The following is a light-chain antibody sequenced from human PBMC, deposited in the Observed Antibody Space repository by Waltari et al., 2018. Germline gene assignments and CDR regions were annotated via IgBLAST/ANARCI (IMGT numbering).Light chain of an antibody. CDR1: SPNIGRNT. CDR3: AAWDDSLNGWV. J-gene: IGLJ3*02. Sequence: QSVLPQPPSASGTPGLRVTISCSGSSPNIGRNTGHWYKHLPGRAPKLLIYGNDQRPSGVPDRISGSKSGSSASLAINGLQSEDEADYYCAAWDDSLNGWVFGGGTKLTVL. V-gene: IGLV1-44*01. CDR2: GND.